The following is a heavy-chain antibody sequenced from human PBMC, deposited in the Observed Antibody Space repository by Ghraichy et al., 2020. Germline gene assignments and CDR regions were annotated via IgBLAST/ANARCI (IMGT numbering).Heavy chain of an antibody. V-gene: IGHV2-5*02. CDR2: IYWDDDK. J-gene: IGHJ4*02. CDR3: ALAAGDYYGSGSSDLFDY. CDR1: GFSLSTSGVG. D-gene: IGHD3-10*01. Sequence: SGPTLVKPTQTLTLTCTFSGFSLSTSGVGVGWIRQPPGKALEWLALIYWDDDKRYSPSLKSRLTITKDTSKNQVVLTMTNMDPVDTATYYCALAAGDYYGSGSSDLFDYWGQGTLVTVSS.